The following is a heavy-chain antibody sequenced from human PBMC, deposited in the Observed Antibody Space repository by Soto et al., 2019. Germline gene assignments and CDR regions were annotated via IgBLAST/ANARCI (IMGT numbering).Heavy chain of an antibody. J-gene: IGHJ4*02. CDR3: ARSLRGEDIVLVPAAQSRHFDY. CDR1: GGSISRSNW. D-gene: IGHD2-2*01. Sequence: SETLSLTCAVSGGSISRSNWWSWVRQPPGKGLEWIGEIYHSGSTYYNPSLKSRVTISVDTSKNQFSLKLSSVTAADTAVYYCARSLRGEDIVLVPAAQSRHFDYWGQGTLVTVSS. V-gene: IGHV4-4*02. CDR2: IYHSGST.